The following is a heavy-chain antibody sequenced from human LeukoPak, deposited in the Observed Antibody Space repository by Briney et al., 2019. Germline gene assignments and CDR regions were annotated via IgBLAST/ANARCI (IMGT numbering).Heavy chain of an antibody. V-gene: IGHV1-18*01. CDR3: ARAGSGSYYAVY. Sequence: GGSVRLSCTASGYTFTSYGISWVRQAPGQGLEWMGWISAYNGNTNYAQKLQGRVTMTTDTSTSTAYMELRSLRSDDTAVYYCARAGSGSYYAVYGGQGTLVTVSA. CDR1: GYTFTSYG. J-gene: IGHJ4*02. CDR2: ISAYNGNT. D-gene: IGHD3-10*01.